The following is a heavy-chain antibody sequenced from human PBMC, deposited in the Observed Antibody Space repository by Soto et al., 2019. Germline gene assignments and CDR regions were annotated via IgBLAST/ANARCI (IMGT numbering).Heavy chain of an antibody. J-gene: IGHJ5*02. Sequence: QITLKESGPTLVKPTQTLTLTCTFSGFSLSASAAGMGWIRQPPGKALEWLAVIYWDDDKRYSPSLKSRLSITKDTSKDQVVLTMTNMDPVDTGTYYCAHTRGGGNSAWFDPWGQGTLVTVSS. CDR3: AHTRGGGNSAWFDP. CDR2: IYWDDDK. CDR1: GFSLSASAAG. D-gene: IGHD2-21*02. V-gene: IGHV2-5*02.